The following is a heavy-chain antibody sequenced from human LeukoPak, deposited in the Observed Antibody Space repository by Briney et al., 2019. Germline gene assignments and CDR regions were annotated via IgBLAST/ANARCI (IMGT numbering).Heavy chain of an antibody. Sequence: SETLSLTCTVSGGSVSSGSYYWSWIRQPPGKGLEWIGHIYYSGSTNYNPSLKSRVTISVDTSKNQFSLKLSSVTAADTAVYYCATDSSGYLGIWGQGTMVTVSS. D-gene: IGHD3-22*01. CDR2: IYYSGST. CDR1: GGSVSSGSYY. CDR3: ATDSSGYLGI. V-gene: IGHV4-61*01. J-gene: IGHJ3*02.